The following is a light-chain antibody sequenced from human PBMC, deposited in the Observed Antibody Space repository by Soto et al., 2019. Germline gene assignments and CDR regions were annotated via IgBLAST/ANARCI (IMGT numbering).Light chain of an antibody. J-gene: IGKJ4*01. V-gene: IGKV3-20*01. CDR1: QSVSSSY. CDR3: QQYGSSSLT. Sequence: EIVLTQSPGTLSLSPGEGATLSCRASQSVSSSYLAWYQQQPGQAPRLLSYGASSRATSIPHRFSGSGSGTDFTLTISRLEPEDFAVYYCQQYGSSSLTFGGGTKVEIK. CDR2: GAS.